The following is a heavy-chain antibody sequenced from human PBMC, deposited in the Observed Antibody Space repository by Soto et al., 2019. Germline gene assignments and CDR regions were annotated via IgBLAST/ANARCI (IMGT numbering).Heavy chain of an antibody. CDR3: AKNGCSYPACYPYYYYVDV. CDR1: GFRLSDSA. CDR2: LTVTGDSA. Sequence: EVQLLESGGGLVQPGGYLRLSCAASGFRLSDSAVSWVRQAPGKGLEWVSSLTVTGDSAFYSDSVKGRFTISRDISKSILYLQMNSLRAEDTAVYYCAKNGCSYPACYPYYYYVDVWGRGTTVTVSS. J-gene: IGHJ6*03. D-gene: IGHD2-15*01. V-gene: IGHV3-23*01.